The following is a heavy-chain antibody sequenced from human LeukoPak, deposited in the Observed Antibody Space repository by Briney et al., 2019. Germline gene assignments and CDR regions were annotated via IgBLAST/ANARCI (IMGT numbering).Heavy chain of an antibody. CDR2: IYSGGST. CDR1: GFTVSSNY. V-gene: IGHV3-66*01. J-gene: IGHJ3*02. D-gene: IGHD2-15*01. Sequence: PGGSLRLSCAASGFTVSSNYMSWVRAAPGKGLEWVSVIYSGGSTYYADSVKGRFTISRDNSKNTLYLQMNSLRAEDTAVYYCAKPEGEVVTPYDAFDIWGQGTMVTVSS. CDR3: AKPEGEVVTPYDAFDI.